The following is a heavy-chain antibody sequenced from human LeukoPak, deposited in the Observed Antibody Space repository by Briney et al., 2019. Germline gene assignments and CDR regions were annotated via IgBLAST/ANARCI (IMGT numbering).Heavy chain of an antibody. D-gene: IGHD6-13*01. Sequence: GGSLRLSCATSGFTFSSYAMNWVRQAPGKGLEWVSTIIATGGTTYYADSVKGRFTISRDNSKNTLYLQLSSLTVEDTAVYYCAKAVNPATSSSSFLFFDSWGQGTLVAVSS. CDR2: IIATGGTT. CDR1: GFTFSSYA. CDR3: AKAVNPATSSSSFLFFDS. J-gene: IGHJ4*02. V-gene: IGHV3-23*01.